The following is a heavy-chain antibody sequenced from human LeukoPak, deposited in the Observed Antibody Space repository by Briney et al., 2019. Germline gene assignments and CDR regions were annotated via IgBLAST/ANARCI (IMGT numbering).Heavy chain of an antibody. Sequence: ASVKVSCKASGYTFTGYYMHWVRQAPGQGLEWMGWINPNSGGTNYAQKFQGRVTMTRDTSISTAYMELSRLRSDDTAVYYCARDAGYSYGSPLDYWGQGTLVTVSS. CDR2: INPNSGGT. J-gene: IGHJ4*02. CDR1: GYTFTGYY. V-gene: IGHV1-2*02. CDR3: ARDAGYSYGSPLDY. D-gene: IGHD5-18*01.